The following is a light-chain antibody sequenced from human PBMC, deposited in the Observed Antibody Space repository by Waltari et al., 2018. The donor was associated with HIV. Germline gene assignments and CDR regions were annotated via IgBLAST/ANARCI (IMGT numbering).Light chain of an antibody. Sequence: QSALTQPASVSGSPGPSTTISCPGTRGDCGGYNYVSWYQHDPGKAPKVIIYEVKHRPSGVSDRFPRASSGNTASLTIAGLQAEDDAEYYCSSYTSSSTLDVFGTGTEVTVL. CDR3: SSYTSSSTLDV. V-gene: IGLV2-14*01. CDR1: RGDCGGYNY. CDR2: EVK. J-gene: IGLJ1*01.